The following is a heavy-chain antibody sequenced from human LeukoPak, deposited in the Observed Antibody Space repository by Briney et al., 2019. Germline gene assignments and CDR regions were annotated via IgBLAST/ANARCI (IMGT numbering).Heavy chain of an antibody. D-gene: IGHD3-10*01. CDR2: ISSSGSTI. CDR3: ARDSRLWFGELRFDP. J-gene: IGHJ5*02. Sequence: GGSLRLSCAASGFTFSDYYMSWIRQAPGKGLEWVSYISSSGSTIYYADSVKGRFTISRDNAKNSLYLQTNSLRVEDTAVYYCARDSRLWFGELRFDPWGQGTLVTVSS. V-gene: IGHV3-11*01. CDR1: GFTFSDYY.